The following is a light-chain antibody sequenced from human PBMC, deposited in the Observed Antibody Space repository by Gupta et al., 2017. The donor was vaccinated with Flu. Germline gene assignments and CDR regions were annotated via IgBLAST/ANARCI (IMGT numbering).Light chain of an antibody. CDR3: MQARQYPYT. CDR2: LAS. Sequence: DIVMTQSLLSLPVIPGEPASISCRSSESLLHSNGYHYLDWYLQKPGQSPQLLMSLASNRASGVPDRFIGSGSGTDFTLKISRVEAEDVGVYYCMQARQYPYTFGQGTRMEIK. J-gene: IGKJ2*01. V-gene: IGKV2-28*01. CDR1: ESLLHSNGYHY.